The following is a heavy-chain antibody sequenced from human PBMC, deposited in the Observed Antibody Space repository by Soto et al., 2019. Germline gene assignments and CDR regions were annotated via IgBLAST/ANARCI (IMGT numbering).Heavy chain of an antibody. D-gene: IGHD3-3*01. Sequence: QVQLVESGGGVLQPGKSLRLSCAVSGLTFNRYAFHWVRQVPGKGLEWAALISYDGTNKYYADSVRGRFTISRDNYKSTLYLRLNSVSSEDMAVYYCTGVDVCCGSWSGLQPYWVQGTLVTDSS. CDR3: TGVDVCCGSWSGLQPY. CDR1: GLTFNRYA. V-gene: IGHV3-30-3*01. J-gene: IGHJ4*02. CDR2: ISYDGTNK.